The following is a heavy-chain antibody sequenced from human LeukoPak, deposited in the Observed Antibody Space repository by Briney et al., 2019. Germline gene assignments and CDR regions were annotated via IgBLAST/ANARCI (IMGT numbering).Heavy chain of an antibody. J-gene: IGHJ3*02. CDR1: GFTFSNAW. Sequence: PGGSLRLSCAASGFTFSNAWMNWVRQAPGKGLEWVSSISGSSSYIYYADSVKGRFTISRDNAKNSLYLQMNSLRPEDTAVYYCARPDTKGAAGPYQNDAFDIWGQGTMVTVSS. CDR2: ISGSSSYI. CDR3: ARPDTKGAAGPYQNDAFDI. V-gene: IGHV3-21*01. D-gene: IGHD6-13*01.